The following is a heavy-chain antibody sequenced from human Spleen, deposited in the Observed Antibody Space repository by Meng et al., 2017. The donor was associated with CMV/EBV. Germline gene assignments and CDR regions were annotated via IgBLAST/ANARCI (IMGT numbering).Heavy chain of an antibody. CDR2: ISYDGSNK. D-gene: IGHD3-10*01. J-gene: IGHJ4*01. CDR1: YG. V-gene: IGHV3-30*03. Sequence: YGQRRGRPGAGQGVELVAVISYDGSNKYYADSVKGRFTISRDNSENTLYLQMNDLKPEDTAVYYCARDPGYYGSGNYYPGPSYYFEYWGPGTLVTVSS. CDR3: ARDPGYYGSGNYYPGPSYYFEY.